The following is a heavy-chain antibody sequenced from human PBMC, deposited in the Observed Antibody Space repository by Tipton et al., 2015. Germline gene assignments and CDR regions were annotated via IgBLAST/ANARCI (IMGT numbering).Heavy chain of an antibody. CDR1: GGSISSSSYY. CDR3: ARDLEHGMDV. Sequence: TLSLTCTVSGGSISSSSYYWVWIRQPPGKGLEWIGTISHSGNTFYNPSLKSRVTISADTSKNQFSLRLSSVTAADTAVYFCARDLEHGMDVWGQGTTVTVS. CDR2: ISHSGNT. V-gene: IGHV4-39*07. J-gene: IGHJ6*02.